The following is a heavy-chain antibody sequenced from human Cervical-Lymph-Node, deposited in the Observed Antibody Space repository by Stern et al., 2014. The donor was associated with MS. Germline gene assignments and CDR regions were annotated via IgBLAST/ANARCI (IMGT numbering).Heavy chain of an antibody. CDR2: IFPADSDN. CDR3: ARVDGTVFVFDY. Sequence: VQLVQSGAEVKKPGESLKISCKGSGYSFSSYWIGWVRQMPGKGLEWLGVIFPADSDNRYSPSLQSQGTISTHKAIHTSQPPWSSLKASDTAIYYCARVDGTVFVFDYWGQGTLVTVSS. CDR1: GYSFSSYW. D-gene: IGHD3-3*01. J-gene: IGHJ4*02. V-gene: IGHV5-51*03.